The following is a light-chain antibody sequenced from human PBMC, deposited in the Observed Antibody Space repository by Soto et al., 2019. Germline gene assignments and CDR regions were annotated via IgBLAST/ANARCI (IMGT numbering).Light chain of an antibody. J-gene: IGKJ5*01. Sequence: DIQMTQSPSTLSAAIGDRVTITCRASQGISSNLAWYQQKPGKAPKLLIYAASTLQGGVPSRFSGSGSGTEFTLTISSLQPEDFATYYCQQFNSYPITFGQGTRLEIK. CDR3: QQFNSYPIT. CDR1: QGISSN. CDR2: AAS. V-gene: IGKV1-9*01.